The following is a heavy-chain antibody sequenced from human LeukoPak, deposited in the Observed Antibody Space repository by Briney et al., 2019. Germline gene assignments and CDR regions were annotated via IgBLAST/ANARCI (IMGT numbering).Heavy chain of an antibody. CDR1: GFTFSSYG. D-gene: IGHD6-19*01. V-gene: IGHV3-30*18. CDR2: ISYDGSNK. CDR3: AKQGSGWDVDY. Sequence: GGSLRLSCAASGFTFSSYGMHWVRQAPGKGLEWVAVISYDGSNKYYADSVKGRFTISRDNSKNTLYLQMNSLRAEDTAVYYCAKQGSGWDVDYWGQGTLVTVSS. J-gene: IGHJ4*02.